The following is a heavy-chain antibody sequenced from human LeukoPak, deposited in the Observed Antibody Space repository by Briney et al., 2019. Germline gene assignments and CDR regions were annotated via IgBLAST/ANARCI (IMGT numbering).Heavy chain of an antibody. J-gene: IGHJ4*02. CDR2: IRSNTYDGTA. CDR3: TRAGGSGFSFDY. D-gene: IGHD3-10*01. V-gene: IGHV3-49*03. CDR1: GFTFGDYA. Sequence: PGGSLRLSCTVSGFTFGDYAMTWLRQAPGRGLEWVGFIRSNTYDGTAEYAASVKGRFTISRDDSKSIAYLQMNSLKTEDTAVYYCTRAGGSGFSFDYWGQGTLVTVSS.